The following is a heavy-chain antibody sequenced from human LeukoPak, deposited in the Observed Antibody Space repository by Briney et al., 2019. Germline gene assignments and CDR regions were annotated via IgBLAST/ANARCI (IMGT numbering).Heavy chain of an antibody. CDR2: INHSGST. CDR3: ARNDCSGCSCYPPAS. Sequence: PSETLSLNCAVYGGSFSGYYWSWIRQPPGKGLEWIGEINHSGSTNYNPSLKSRVTISVDTSKNQFSLKLSSVTAADTAVYYCARNDCSGCSCYPPASWGQGTLVTVSS. V-gene: IGHV4-34*01. J-gene: IGHJ5*02. CDR1: GGSFSGYY. D-gene: IGHD2-15*01.